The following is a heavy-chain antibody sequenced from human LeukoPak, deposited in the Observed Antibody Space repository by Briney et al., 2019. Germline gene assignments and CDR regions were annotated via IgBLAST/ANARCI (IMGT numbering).Heavy chain of an antibody. D-gene: IGHD2-2*02. V-gene: IGHV3-23*01. Sequence: GGSLRLSCAASGFTFSSFAMSWVRQAPGRGLEWVSTISGSGDSTYYADSVKGRFTISRDNSKNTLYLQMNSLRPEDTAVYYCPKGCASTSCYTSEYWGQGTLVTVSS. CDR1: GFTFSSFA. CDR3: PKGCASTSCYTSEY. CDR2: ISGSGDST. J-gene: IGHJ4*02.